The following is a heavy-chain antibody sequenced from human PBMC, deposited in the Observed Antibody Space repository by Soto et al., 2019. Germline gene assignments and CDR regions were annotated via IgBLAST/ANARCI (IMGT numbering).Heavy chain of an antibody. Sequence: HPGGSLRLSCAASGLTFSSYAMSWVRQAPGKGLEWVSAISGSGGSTYYADSVKGRFTISRDNSKNTLYLQMNSLRAEDTAVYYCAKDLLGITGTTGGFDYWGKGTLVTVSS. CDR3: AKDLLGITGTTGGFDY. CDR2: ISGSGGST. J-gene: IGHJ4*02. CDR1: GLTFSSYA. D-gene: IGHD1-7*01. V-gene: IGHV3-23*01.